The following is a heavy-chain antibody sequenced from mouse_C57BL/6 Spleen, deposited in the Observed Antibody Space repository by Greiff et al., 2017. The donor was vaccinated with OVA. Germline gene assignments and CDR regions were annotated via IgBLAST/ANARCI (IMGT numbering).Heavy chain of an antibody. V-gene: IGHV1-82*01. CDR1: GYAFSSSW. CDR2: IYPGDGDT. Sequence: QVQLQQSGPELVKPGASVKISCKASGYAFSSSWMNWVKQRPGKGLEWIGRIYPGDGDTNYNGKFKGKATLTADKSSSTAYMQLSSLTSEDSAVYFCARRVRDVATRGYFDVWGTGTTVTVSS. J-gene: IGHJ1*03. D-gene: IGHD1-1*01. CDR3: ARRVRDVATRGYFDV.